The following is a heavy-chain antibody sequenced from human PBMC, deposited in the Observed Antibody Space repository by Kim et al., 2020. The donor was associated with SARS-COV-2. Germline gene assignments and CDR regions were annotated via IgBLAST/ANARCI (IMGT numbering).Heavy chain of an antibody. Sequence: GGSLRLSCAASGFTFSSYGMHWVRQAPGKGLEWVAVISYDGSNKYYADSVKGRFTISRDNSKNTLYLQMNSLRAEDTAVYYCAKDHKFRLRVSREYYFDYWGQGTLVTVSS. CDR1: GFTFSSYG. CDR3: AKDHKFRLRVSREYYFDY. D-gene: IGHD6-6*01. J-gene: IGHJ4*02. V-gene: IGHV3-30*18. CDR2: ISYDGSNK.